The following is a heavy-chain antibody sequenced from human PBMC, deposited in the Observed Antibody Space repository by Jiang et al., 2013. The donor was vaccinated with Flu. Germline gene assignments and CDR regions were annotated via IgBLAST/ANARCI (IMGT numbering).Heavy chain of an antibody. V-gene: IGHV3-7*01. CDR3: ARDGDGYEF. Sequence: LSCAASGFIFRKSWMSWVRQTPGKGLEWVANIKLDGTEKYYMDSVKGRFSISRDNAKNSLFLQMNSLRAEDTAVYYCARDGDGYEFWGQGALVTVSS. CDR1: GFIFRKSW. D-gene: IGHD5-12*01. J-gene: IGHJ4*02. CDR2: IKLDGTEK.